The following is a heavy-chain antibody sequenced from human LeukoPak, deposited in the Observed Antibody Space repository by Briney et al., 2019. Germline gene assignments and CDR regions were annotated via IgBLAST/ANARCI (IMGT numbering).Heavy chain of an antibody. CDR2: IYYSGST. V-gene: IGHV4-39*07. CDR1: GGSISSSSYY. CDR3: AREAVAGTFESGYYFDY. J-gene: IGHJ4*02. D-gene: IGHD6-19*01. Sequence: SETLSLTCTVSGGSISSSSYYWGWIRQPPGKGLEWIGSIYYSGSTYYNPSLKSRVTISVDTSKNQFSLKLSSVTAADTAVYYCAREAVAGTFESGYYFDYWGQGTLVTVSS.